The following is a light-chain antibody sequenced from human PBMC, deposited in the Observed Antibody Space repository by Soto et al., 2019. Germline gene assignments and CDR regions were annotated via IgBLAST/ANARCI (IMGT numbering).Light chain of an antibody. V-gene: IGKV3-20*01. J-gene: IGKJ2*01. Sequence: EIELTQSPGTLSLSPGERATISCRASQSVSSSYLAWYQQTPGQATMLLIYGSSSRATVIPDRFSGSGSGTGFTFTISRLGPEDVEVSYCQQYGSSPPYTFGQGTKLEMK. CDR3: QQYGSSPPYT. CDR2: GSS. CDR1: QSVSSSY.